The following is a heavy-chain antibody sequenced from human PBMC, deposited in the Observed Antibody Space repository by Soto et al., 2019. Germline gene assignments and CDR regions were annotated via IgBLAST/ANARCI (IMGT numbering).Heavy chain of an antibody. CDR1: GFTVSTNY. J-gene: IGHJ4*02. V-gene: IGHV3-66*01. Sequence: EVQLVESGGGLVQPGGSLRLSCAASGFTVSTNYMNWVRQAPGKGLEWVSVIYSGGSTYYADSVKGRFTISRDNSKNTLVLQMNSLRVEQTAEYACSRGEPHHYFDYWGQGTLVTVSS. CDR3: SRGEPHHYFDY. CDR2: IYSGGST. D-gene: IGHD3-16*01.